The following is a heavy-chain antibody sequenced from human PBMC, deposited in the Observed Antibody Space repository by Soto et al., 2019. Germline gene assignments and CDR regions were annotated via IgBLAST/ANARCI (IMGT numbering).Heavy chain of an antibody. Sequence: GESLKISCKGSGYSFTSYWISWVRQMPGKGLEWMGRIDPSDSYTNYSPSFQGHVTISADESISTAYLQWSSLKASNTAMYYCARFITMVRGEYYGMDVWGQGTTVTVSS. CDR3: ARFITMVRGEYYGMDV. V-gene: IGHV5-10-1*01. J-gene: IGHJ6*02. CDR2: IDPSDSYT. CDR1: GYSFTSYW. D-gene: IGHD3-10*01.